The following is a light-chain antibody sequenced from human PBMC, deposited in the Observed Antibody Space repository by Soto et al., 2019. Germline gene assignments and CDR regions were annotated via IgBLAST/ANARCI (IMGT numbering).Light chain of an antibody. Sequence: QSVLTQTPSASGTPGQRASISCSGSRSNIGDNTVNWYQFVLGTAPKLLIYANNQRPSGVPGRFSGSKAGTSASLDINGLQSEDETDYYCASWDDSLNGYVFGSGTKSPS. V-gene: IGLV1-44*01. CDR2: ANN. CDR3: ASWDDSLNGYV. CDR1: RSNIGDNT. J-gene: IGLJ1*01.